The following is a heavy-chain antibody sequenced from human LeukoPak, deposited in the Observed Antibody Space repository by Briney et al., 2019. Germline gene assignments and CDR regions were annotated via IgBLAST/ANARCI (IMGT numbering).Heavy chain of an antibody. V-gene: IGHV3-48*01. CDR3: ARGGAARPDY. CDR1: GFTFSSYG. CDR2: ISSSSSAI. D-gene: IGHD6-6*01. Sequence: GGSLRLSCAASGFTFSSYGINWVRQTPGKGLEWVSYISSSSSAINYADSVRGRFTISRDNAKNSLYLQMNSLRPEDTVVYYCARGGAARPDYWGQGTLVTVSS. J-gene: IGHJ4*02.